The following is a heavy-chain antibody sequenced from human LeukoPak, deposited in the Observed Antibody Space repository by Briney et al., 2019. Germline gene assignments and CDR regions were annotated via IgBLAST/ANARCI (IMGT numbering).Heavy chain of an antibody. CDR1: GGSFSGYY. Sequence: KSSETLSLTCAVYGGSFSGYYLSWIRQPPGKGLEWIGEINHSGSTNYNPSLKSRVTISVDTSKNQFSLKLSSVTAADTAVYDCARGKDTVMIIYWGKGTLVTVSS. CDR3: ARGKDTVMIIY. D-gene: IGHD5-18*01. CDR2: INHSGST. J-gene: IGHJ4*02. V-gene: IGHV4-34*01.